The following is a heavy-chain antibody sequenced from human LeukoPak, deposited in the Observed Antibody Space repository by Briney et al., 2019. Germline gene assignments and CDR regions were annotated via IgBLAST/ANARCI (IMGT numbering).Heavy chain of an antibody. V-gene: IGHV3-9*01. CDR2: ISWNSGSI. CDR3: AKALRNYYYYMDV. Sequence: PGGSLGLSCAASGFTFDDYAMHWVRQAPGKGLEWVSGISWNSGSIGYADSVKGRFTISRDNAKNSLHLQMNSLRAEDTALYYCAKALRNYYYYMDVWGKGTTVTVSS. CDR1: GFTFDDYA. J-gene: IGHJ6*03.